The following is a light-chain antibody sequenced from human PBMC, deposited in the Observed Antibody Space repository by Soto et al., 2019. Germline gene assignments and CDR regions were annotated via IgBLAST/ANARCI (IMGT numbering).Light chain of an antibody. CDR2: SAS. J-gene: IGKJ2*01. CDR3: PQGHIRALH. Sequence: EIVMTQSPATLSVSPGERATLSCRASQSISTELAWYQQTPGQPPRLLIYSASTRATGVPARFTGSGSGSEYTLTTSVLRCPDVAVYHCPQGHIRALHFRQGTRLQI. CDR1: QSISTE. V-gene: IGKV3-15*01.